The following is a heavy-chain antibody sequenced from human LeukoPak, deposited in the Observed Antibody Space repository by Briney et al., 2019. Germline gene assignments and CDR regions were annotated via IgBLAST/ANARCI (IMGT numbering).Heavy chain of an antibody. J-gene: IGHJ6*02. V-gene: IGHV1-69*13. CDR3: ANGYCSSTSCHTNYYYYYGMDV. Sequence: SVKVSCKASGGTFSSYAISWVRQAPGQGLEWMGGIIPIFGTANYAQKFQGRVTITADESTSTAHMELSSLRSEDTAVYYCANGYCSSTSCHTNYYYYYGMDVWGQGTTVTVSS. D-gene: IGHD2-2*02. CDR2: IIPIFGTA. CDR1: GGTFSSYA.